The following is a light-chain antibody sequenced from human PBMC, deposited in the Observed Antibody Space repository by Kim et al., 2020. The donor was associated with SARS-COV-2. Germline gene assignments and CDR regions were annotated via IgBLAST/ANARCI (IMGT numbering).Light chain of an antibody. CDR2: EVS. V-gene: IGLV2-8*01. CDR1: YSDIGRYDY. CDR3: SSYTDSNTLM. J-gene: IGLJ3*02. Sequence: GQSDTLSCTGTYSDIGRYDYVSWYQSHPGRAPKLIIYEVSRRPSGVPDRFSGSKSGNTASLTVSGLRAEDEADYYCSSYTDSNTLMFGGGTQLTVL.